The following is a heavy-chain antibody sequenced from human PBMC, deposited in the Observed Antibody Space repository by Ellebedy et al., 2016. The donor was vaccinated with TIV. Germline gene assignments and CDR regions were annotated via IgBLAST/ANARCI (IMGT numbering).Heavy chain of an antibody. CDR3: AGHPGHGDYA. CDR2: ISGTGYTT. V-gene: IGHV3-23*01. J-gene: IGHJ4*02. CDR1: GFTFSNYA. Sequence: GESLKISXAASGFTFSNYAMSWVCPAPGEVLEWVSAISGTGYTTYYADSVKGRFTISRDNSKNTLYLQMNSLSADDTAVYHCAGHPGHGDYAWGQGTLVTVSS. D-gene: IGHD4-17*01.